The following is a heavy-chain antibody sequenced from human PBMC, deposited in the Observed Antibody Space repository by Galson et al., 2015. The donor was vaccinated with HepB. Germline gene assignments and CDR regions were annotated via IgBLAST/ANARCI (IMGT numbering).Heavy chain of an antibody. D-gene: IGHD6-19*01. CDR1: GYSFTSYW. V-gene: IGHV5-10-1*01. CDR3: ARSPEPSSGWSVSPYDSGNWFDP. Sequence: QSGAEVKKPGESLRISCKGSGYSFTSYWISWVRQMPGKGLEWMGRIDPSDSYTNYSPSFQGNVTISADKSISTAYLQWSSLKASDTAMYYCARSPEPSSGWSVSPYDSGNWFDPWGQGTLVTVSS. CDR2: IDPSDSYT. J-gene: IGHJ5*02.